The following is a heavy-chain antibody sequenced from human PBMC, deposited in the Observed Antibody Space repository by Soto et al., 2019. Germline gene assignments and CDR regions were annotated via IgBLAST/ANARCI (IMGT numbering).Heavy chain of an antibody. D-gene: IGHD1-26*01. CDR2: TRNKANSYAA. J-gene: IGHJ4*02. Sequence: GGSLRLSCAASGFRFSDYYMDWVRQLPGMGLEWVGRTRNKANSYAAEYAPSVRGRFTISRHDSEDSMFLQLNSLKTEDTAVYYCARDTGGSYDCWGQGALVTVSS. CDR3: ARDTGGSYDC. CDR1: GFRFSDYY. V-gene: IGHV3-72*01.